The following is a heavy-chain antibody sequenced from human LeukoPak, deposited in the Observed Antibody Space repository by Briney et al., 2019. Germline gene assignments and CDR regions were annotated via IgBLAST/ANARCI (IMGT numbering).Heavy chain of an antibody. Sequence: SETLSLTCTVSGYSISSGYYWGWIRQPPGKGLEWIGSNYHSGSTYYNPSLKSRVTISVDTSKNQFSLKLSSVTAADTAVYYCARDATRYSYGFDYWGQGTLVTVSS. CDR3: ARDATRYSYGFDY. CDR2: NYHSGST. D-gene: IGHD5-18*01. CDR1: GYSISSGYY. V-gene: IGHV4-38-2*02. J-gene: IGHJ4*02.